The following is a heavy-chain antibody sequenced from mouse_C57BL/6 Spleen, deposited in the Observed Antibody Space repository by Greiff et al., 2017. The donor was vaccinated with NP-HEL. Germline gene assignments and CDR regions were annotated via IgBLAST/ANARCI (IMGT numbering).Heavy chain of an antibody. Sequence: EVKLMESEGGLVQPGSSMKLSCTASGFTFSDYYMAWVRQVPEKGLEWVANINYDGSSTYYLDSLKSRFIISRDNAKNILYLQMSSLKSEDTATYYCARVSSSGYYFDYWGQGTTLTVSS. J-gene: IGHJ2*01. V-gene: IGHV5-16*01. CDR3: ARVSSSGYYFDY. CDR2: INYDGSST. CDR1: GFTFSDYY. D-gene: IGHD3-2*02.